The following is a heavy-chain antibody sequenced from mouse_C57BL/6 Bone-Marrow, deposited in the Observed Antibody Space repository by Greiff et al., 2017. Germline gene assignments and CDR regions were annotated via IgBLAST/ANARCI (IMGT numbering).Heavy chain of an antibody. CDR1: GYTFTSSW. Sequence: QVQLKQPGAELVMPGASVKLSCKASGYTFTSSWMHWVKQRPGQGLEWIGEIDPSDSYTNYNQKFKGKSTLTVDKSSSTAYMQLSSLTSEDSAVYYCAREGYYGSSWFAYWGQGTLVTVSA. D-gene: IGHD1-1*01. CDR2: IDPSDSYT. CDR3: AREGYYGSSWFAY. V-gene: IGHV1-69*01. J-gene: IGHJ3*01.